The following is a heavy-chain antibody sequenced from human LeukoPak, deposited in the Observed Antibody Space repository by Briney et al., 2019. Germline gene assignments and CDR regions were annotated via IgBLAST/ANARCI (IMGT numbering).Heavy chain of an antibody. J-gene: IGHJ4*02. D-gene: IGHD5-18*01. CDR3: TTVKRGDIFGYFDF. CDR1: GGSMTTHH. Sequence: SETLSLTCTVSGGSMTTHHWNWIRQTPGKGLEWIGYVFDSGRTKVNPSLTSRVTLSTDTSKNQLSLRLSSVTAADTAVYYCTTVKRGDIFGYFDFWGQGILVTVSS. CDR2: VFDSGRT. V-gene: IGHV4-59*11.